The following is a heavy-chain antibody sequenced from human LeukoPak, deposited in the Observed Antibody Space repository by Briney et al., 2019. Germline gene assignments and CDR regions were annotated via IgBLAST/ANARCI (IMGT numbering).Heavy chain of an antibody. D-gene: IGHD3-9*01. CDR2: ISYDGSNK. Sequence: GGSLRLSCAASGFTFSSYSIHWVRQAPGKGLEWVAVISYDGSNKYYADSVKGRFTISRDNSKNTLYLQMNSLRAEDTAVYYCAKEYYDILTGYYYFDYWGQGTLVTVSS. V-gene: IGHV3-30*04. CDR1: GFTFSSYS. CDR3: AKEYYDILTGYYYFDY. J-gene: IGHJ4*02.